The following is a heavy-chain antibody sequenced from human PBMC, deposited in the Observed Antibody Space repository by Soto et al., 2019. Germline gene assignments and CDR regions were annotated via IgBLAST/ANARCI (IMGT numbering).Heavy chain of an antibody. CDR2: ISSNGGST. Sequence: GGSMRLSCAASGFTFSSYAMHWVRQAPGKGLEYVSAISSNGGSTYYANSVKGRFTISRDNSKNTLYLQMGSLRAEDMAVYYCATVPGSIWGQGTLVTVSS. D-gene: IGHD3-10*01. V-gene: IGHV3-64*01. J-gene: IGHJ4*02. CDR1: GFTFSSYA. CDR3: ATVPGSI.